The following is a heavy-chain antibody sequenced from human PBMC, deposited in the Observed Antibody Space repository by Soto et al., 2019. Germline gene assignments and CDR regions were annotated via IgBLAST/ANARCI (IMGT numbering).Heavy chain of an antibody. CDR2: INPNSGGT. D-gene: IGHD6-19*01. J-gene: IGHJ6*02. Sequence: SVKVYCKASGYTSTGYYMHWVRQAPGQGLEWMGWINPNSGGTNYAQKFQGRVTMTRDTSISTAYMELSRLRSDDTAVYYCASGSVARAGMDDWFPGTRLTVPS. CDR3: ASGSVARAGMDD. CDR1: GYTSTGYY. V-gene: IGHV1-2*02.